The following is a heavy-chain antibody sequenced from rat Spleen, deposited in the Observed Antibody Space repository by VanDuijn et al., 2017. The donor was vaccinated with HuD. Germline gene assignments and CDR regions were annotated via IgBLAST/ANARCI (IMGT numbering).Heavy chain of an antibody. CDR2: ISTGGGNT. V-gene: IGHV5-25*01. D-gene: IGHD1-10*01. CDR3: ARHGNNYGWFAY. J-gene: IGHJ3*01. Sequence: EVQLVESDGGLVQPGRSMKLSCAASGFTFSNYYMAWVRQAPTKGLVWVASISTGGGNTYYRDHLKGRFTISRDNAKSTLYLQMDSLRSKDTATYYCARHGNNYGWFAYWGQGTLVTVSS. CDR1: GFTFSNYY.